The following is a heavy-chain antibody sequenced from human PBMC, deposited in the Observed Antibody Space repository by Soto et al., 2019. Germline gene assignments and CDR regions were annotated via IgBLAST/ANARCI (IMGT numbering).Heavy chain of an antibody. V-gene: IGHV3-23*01. CDR1: GFTFSSYA. CDR2: ISGSGGST. D-gene: IGHD2-15*01. J-gene: IGHJ6*02. Sequence: QAGGSLRLSCAASGFTFSSYAMSWVRQAPGKGLEWVSAISGSGGSTYYADSVKGRFTISRDNSKNTLYLQMNSLRAEDTAVYYCAKGRCSGGSCYSPLDYYYYGMDVWGQGTTVTVSS. CDR3: AKGRCSGGSCYSPLDYYYYGMDV.